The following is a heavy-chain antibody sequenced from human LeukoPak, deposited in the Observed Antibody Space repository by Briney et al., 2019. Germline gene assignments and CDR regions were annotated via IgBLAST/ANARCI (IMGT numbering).Heavy chain of an antibody. CDR1: GYTFLNYD. CDR3: ARVADYGSGSHLFDY. Sequence: ASVKVSCKASGYTFLNYDFTWVRQAPGQGLERMGWISAPNYNTTYAQRFQGRGTMTADTSTTTAYMELRSLRCDDTAVYYCARVADYGSGSHLFDYWGQGTLVAVS. V-gene: IGHV1-18*01. CDR2: ISAPNYNT. J-gene: IGHJ4*02. D-gene: IGHD3-10*01.